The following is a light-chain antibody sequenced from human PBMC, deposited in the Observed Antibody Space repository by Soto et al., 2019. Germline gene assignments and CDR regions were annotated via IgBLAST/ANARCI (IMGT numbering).Light chain of an antibody. J-gene: IGKJ3*01. CDR2: GAS. CDR1: QSIISSY. CDR3: QQYGGAFST. V-gene: IGKV3-20*01. Sequence: EIGVTQSPGTLSLSPGERATLSCRTSQSIISSYLAWYQQNPGQAPRLLIYGASNRATCVPDRFSGSGSETDFSLTISRLEHEDFAVYYCQQYGGAFSTFGPGTKVEIK.